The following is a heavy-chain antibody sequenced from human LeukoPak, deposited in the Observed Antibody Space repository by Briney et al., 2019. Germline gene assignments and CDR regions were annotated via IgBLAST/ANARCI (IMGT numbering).Heavy chain of an antibody. CDR1: GGSISSISSNNYH. J-gene: IGHJ6*02. CDR3: AREMGVVTAHGIDV. Sequence: SETMSLTCIVSGGSISSISSNNYHWGWIRQPPGKGLEWIGSIYYSGSTYYNPSLKSRVTISVDTSKNQFSLKLSSVTAADTALYYCAREMGVVTAHGIDVWGQGTTVTVSS. D-gene: IGHD4-23*01. V-gene: IGHV4-39*02. CDR2: IYYSGST.